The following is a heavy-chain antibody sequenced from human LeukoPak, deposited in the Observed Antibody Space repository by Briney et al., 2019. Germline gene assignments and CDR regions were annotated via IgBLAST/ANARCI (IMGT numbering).Heavy chain of an antibody. Sequence: GGSLRLSCAVSGFNVRSNYMTWVRQAPGKGLEWVSVLHSGGDTYYADSVRGRFTISRDNSENMLFLQMNGLRADDSAKNYCARGKIYYHYDYRGQGTLVTGSS. D-gene: IGHD1-26*01. CDR3: ARGKIYYHYDY. J-gene: IGHJ4*02. CDR1: GFNVRSNY. CDR2: LHSGGDT. V-gene: IGHV3-53*01.